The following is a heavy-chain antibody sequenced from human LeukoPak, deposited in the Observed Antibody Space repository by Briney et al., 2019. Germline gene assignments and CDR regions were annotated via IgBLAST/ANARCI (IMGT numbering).Heavy chain of an antibody. D-gene: IGHD6-6*01. CDR1: GGSISSYY. CDR3: ARHPGIAARPRSGYFDY. Sequence: SETLSLTCTVSGGSISSYYWSWIRQPPGMGLEWIGYIYYSGSTNYNPSLKSRVTISVDTSKNQFSLKLSSVTAADTAVYYCARHPGIAARPRSGYFDYWGQGTLVTVSS. CDR2: IYYSGST. J-gene: IGHJ4*02. V-gene: IGHV4-59*01.